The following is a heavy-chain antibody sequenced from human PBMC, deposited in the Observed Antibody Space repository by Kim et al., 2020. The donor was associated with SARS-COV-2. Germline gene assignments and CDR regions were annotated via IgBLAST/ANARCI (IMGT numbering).Heavy chain of an antibody. CDR3: ARANLRPPDY. J-gene: IGHJ4*02. CDR1: GVSISSSYW. V-gene: IGHV4-4*02. Sequence: SETLSLTCAVSGVSISSSYWWTWVRQPPGKGLEWIGEIYHSGYTNYNPSLQSRVTMSVDKSKHQFSLNVTSVAAADTAVYFCARANLRPPDYWGQGTLVT. D-gene: IGHD6-25*01. CDR2: IYHSGYT.